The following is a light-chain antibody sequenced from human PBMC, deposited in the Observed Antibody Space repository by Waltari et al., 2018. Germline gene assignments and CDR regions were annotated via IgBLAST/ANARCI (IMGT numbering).Light chain of an antibody. V-gene: IGKV1D-12*01. Sequence: DIQMTQSPSSVSASVGDRVTITCRASQGINKWLAWYQQKPGRAPKLLIYKASNLQSGVPSRFSGSGSGTEFTLTISSLQPEDFATYYCQQLNSFFPLTFGGGTKLEIK. CDR3: QQLNSFFPLT. CDR1: QGINKW. J-gene: IGKJ4*01. CDR2: KAS.